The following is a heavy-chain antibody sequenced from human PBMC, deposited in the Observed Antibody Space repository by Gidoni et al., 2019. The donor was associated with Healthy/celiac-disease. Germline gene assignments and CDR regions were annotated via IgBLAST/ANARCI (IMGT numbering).Heavy chain of an antibody. CDR2: IYASGST. CDR3: AREYLSHRRAYFDY. J-gene: IGHJ4*02. D-gene: IGHD3-16*01. V-gene: IGHV4-61*02. Sequence: QVQLQESGPGLVKPSQTLSLTCTVSGGSISRVSYYWSWIRQPAGKGLEWIGRIYASGSTNYKPSLKRRVTIPVDMSKNQFSLRLSSVTAADTAVYYCAREYLSHRRAYFDYWGQGTLVTVSS. CDR1: GGSISRVSYY.